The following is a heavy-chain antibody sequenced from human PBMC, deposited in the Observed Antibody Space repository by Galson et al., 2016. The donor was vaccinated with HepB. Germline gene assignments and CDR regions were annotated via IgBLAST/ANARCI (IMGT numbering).Heavy chain of an antibody. CDR2: IRSKTYGGTT. V-gene: IGHV3-49*03. CDR1: GFTFGDYA. Sequence: SLRLSCATSGFTFGDYAMSWFRQAPGKGLEWVGFIRSKTYGGTTEYAASVKARFPISRDDSKSFAYLQMRSLNTGDTAVYYCARGTPDYRPYYFDYWGQGTLVTVSS. CDR3: ARGTPDYRPYYFDY. D-gene: IGHD4-11*01. J-gene: IGHJ4*02.